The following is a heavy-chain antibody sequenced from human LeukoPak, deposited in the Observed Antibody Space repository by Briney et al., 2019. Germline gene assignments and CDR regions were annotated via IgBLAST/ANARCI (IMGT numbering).Heavy chain of an antibody. CDR1: GFTLSNYA. V-gene: IGHV3-23*01. Sequence: GGSLRLSCAASGFTLSNYAMSWVRQAPGKGLAGVSGLSGSGGSTDYADSVKGRYTISRHNSKNTLYLQMNSLRAEDTAVYYCAKHYPGQTYYDSAFDIWGQGTLVTVSS. J-gene: IGHJ3*02. CDR3: AKHYPGQTYYDSAFDI. CDR2: LSGSGGST. D-gene: IGHD3-22*01.